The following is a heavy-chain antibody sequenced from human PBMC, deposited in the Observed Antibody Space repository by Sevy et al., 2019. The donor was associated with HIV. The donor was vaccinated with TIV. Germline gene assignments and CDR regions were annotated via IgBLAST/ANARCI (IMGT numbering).Heavy chain of an antibody. CDR1: GGSISSGGYS. CDR2: IYHSGNT. V-gene: IGHV4-30-2*01. J-gene: IGHJ4*02. Sequence: SETLSLTCAVSGGSISSGGYSWSWIRQPPGKGLEWIGYIYHSGNTYYNPSLKSRVTISVDRSKNQFSLKLSSVTAADMAVYYCARAAASVTTVTHFDYWGQGTLVTVSS. D-gene: IGHD4-17*01. CDR3: ARAAASVTTVTHFDY.